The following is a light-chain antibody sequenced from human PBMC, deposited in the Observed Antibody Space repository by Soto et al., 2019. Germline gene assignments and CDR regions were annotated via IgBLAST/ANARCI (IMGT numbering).Light chain of an antibody. J-gene: IGKJ2*01. CDR2: DAS. V-gene: IGKV1-5*01. CDR3: QQYESSSHT. CDR1: QNISVW. Sequence: DIQMTQSPSTLSASVGDGVTITCRASQNISVWLAWYQQRPGKAPKFLIYDASNLETGVSLRFSGSGSGTEFTLTIRSMQPDDFATYYCQQYESSSHTCGQGTKLEIK.